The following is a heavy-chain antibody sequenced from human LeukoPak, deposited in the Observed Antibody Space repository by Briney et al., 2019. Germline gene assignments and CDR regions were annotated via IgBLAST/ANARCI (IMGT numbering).Heavy chain of an antibody. V-gene: IGHV3-33*01. CDR2: IWYDGSNK. CDR3: ARPGGAGTSPGAFDI. D-gene: IGHD6-19*01. Sequence: GGSLRLSCAASGFTFSSYGMHWVRQAPGKGLEWVAVIWYDGSNKYYADSVKGRFTISRDNSKNTLYLQMNSLRAEDTAVYYCARPGGAGTSPGAFDIWGQGTMVTVSS. CDR1: GFTFSSYG. J-gene: IGHJ3*02.